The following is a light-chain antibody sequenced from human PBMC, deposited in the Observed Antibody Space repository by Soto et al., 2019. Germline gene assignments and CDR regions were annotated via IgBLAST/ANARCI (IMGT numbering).Light chain of an antibody. CDR2: GAS. CDR1: QSVSSN. J-gene: IGKJ1*01. V-gene: IGKV3-15*01. CDR3: QQYNNWPRT. Sequence: EIVMTQSPSTLSVSPGERATLSCRASQSVSSNLAWYQQKPGQAPRLLIYGASTRATGIPARFSGSGSGTEFTLTISSLQSEDFAVYHCQQYNNWPRTFAQGTKVDIK.